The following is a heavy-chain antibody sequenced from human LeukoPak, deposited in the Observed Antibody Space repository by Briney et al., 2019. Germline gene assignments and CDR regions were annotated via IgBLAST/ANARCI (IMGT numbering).Heavy chain of an antibody. CDR2: LNWNGVST. CDR1: GFTFDDYD. V-gene: IGHV3-20*04. J-gene: IGHJ3*02. D-gene: IGHD6-13*01. CDR3: ARALYSSTCDAFDI. Sequence: GGSLRLSCAASGFTFDDYDMSWVRHVPGKGLEWVCGLNWNGVSTGYADSVKGRFTISRDNAKNSLYLQMNSLRAEDTAVYYCARALYSSTCDAFDIWGQGTMVTVSS.